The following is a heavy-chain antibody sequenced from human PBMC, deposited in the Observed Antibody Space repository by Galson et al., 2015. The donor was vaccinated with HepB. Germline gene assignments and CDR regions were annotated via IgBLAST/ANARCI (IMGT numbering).Heavy chain of an antibody. CDR3: ARGAAPGDGYFDS. Sequence: SLRLSCAASGFIVSSDYMNWVHQAPGKGLEWVSAIFSEGTTKYADSVRGRFTISRDNSKNIVYLQMNSLRTEDTAVYYCARGAAPGDGYFDSWGQGTLVTVSS. J-gene: IGHJ4*02. CDR1: GFIVSSDY. V-gene: IGHV3-53*01. CDR2: IFSEGTT. D-gene: IGHD6-13*01.